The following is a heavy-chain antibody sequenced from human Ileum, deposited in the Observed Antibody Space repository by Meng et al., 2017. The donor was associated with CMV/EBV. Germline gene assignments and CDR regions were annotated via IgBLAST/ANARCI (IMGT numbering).Heavy chain of an antibody. CDR1: GFAFSVYW. V-gene: IGHV3-74*01. J-gene: IGHJ1*01. Sequence: EVQLVESGGDLVQSGGSLRLSCVYAGFAFSVYWMHWVRQVPGKGLMWLERIDSYGRDTFDADSVKGRFTISRDNARNTLYLHMNSLRAEDTAVYYCARGPGYLGQGTLVTVSS. CDR2: IDSYGRDT. CDR3: ARGPGY.